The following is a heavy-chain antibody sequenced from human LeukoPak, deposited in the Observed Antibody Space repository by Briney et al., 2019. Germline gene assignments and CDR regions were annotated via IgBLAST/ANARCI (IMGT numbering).Heavy chain of an antibody. CDR3: ARAQWLGYNWFDS. Sequence: SVKVSCKASGGTFSSYAISWVRQAPGQGLEWMGGIIPIFGTANYAQKFQGRVTITADESTSTAYMELSSLRSEDTAVYYCARAQWLGYNWFDSWGQGTLVTVSS. CDR2: IIPIFGTA. D-gene: IGHD6-19*01. J-gene: IGHJ5*01. V-gene: IGHV1-69*01. CDR1: GGTFSSYA.